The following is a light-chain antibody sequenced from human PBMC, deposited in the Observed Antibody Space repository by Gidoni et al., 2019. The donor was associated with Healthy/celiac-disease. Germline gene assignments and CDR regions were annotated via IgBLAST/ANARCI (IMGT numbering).Light chain of an antibody. CDR1: SSNIGAGYD. V-gene: IGLV1-40*01. Sequence: QSVLTQPHSVSGAPGQRVTISCTGSSSNIGAGYDVPWYQQLPGTAPKLLIYGNSNRPSGVPDRFSGSKSGTSASLAITGLQAEDEADYYCQSYDSSLSVNWVFGGGTKLTVL. CDR3: QSYDSSLSVNWV. CDR2: GNS. J-gene: IGLJ3*02.